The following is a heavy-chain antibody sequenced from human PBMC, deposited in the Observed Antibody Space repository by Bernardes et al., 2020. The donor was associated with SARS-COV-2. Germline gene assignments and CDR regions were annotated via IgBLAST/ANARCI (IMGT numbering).Heavy chain of an antibody. CDR1: GFTFSSYA. Sequence: GGSLRLSCAASGFTFSSYAMSWVRQAPGKGLEWVSAISGSGGSTYYADSVKGRFTISRDNSKNTLYLQMSSRRAEDTAVYYCAKDLNWNYDGMDVWGQGTTVTVSS. J-gene: IGHJ6*02. CDR2: ISGSGGST. D-gene: IGHD1-1*01. V-gene: IGHV3-23*01. CDR3: AKDLNWNYDGMDV.